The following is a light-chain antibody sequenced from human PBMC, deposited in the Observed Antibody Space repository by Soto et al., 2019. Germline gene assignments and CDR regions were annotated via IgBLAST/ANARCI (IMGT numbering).Light chain of an antibody. CDR3: QAWDSSTEDVV. Sequence: SYELTQPPSVSVSSGQTASITCFGETLGDTYTSWYQHRPGQSPVLVIYQDTKRPSGIPERFSGSNSGNTATLTISGTQAMDEADYYCQAWDSSTEDVVFGGGTKLTVL. J-gene: IGLJ2*01. CDR2: QDT. V-gene: IGLV3-1*01. CDR1: TLGDTY.